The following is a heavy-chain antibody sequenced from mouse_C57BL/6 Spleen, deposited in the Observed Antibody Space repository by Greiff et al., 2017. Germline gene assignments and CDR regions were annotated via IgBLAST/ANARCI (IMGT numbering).Heavy chain of an antibody. CDR3: ARSGGLRSHAMDY. Sequence: QVQLQQSGAELVKPGASVKISCKASGYAFSSYWMNWVKQRPGQGLEWIGQIYPGDGDTNYTGKFKGKATLTADTSSSTAYMQLSSLTSEDSAVYFCARSGGLRSHAMDYWGQGTSVTVSS. CDR2: IYPGDGDT. D-gene: IGHD3-1*01. CDR1: GYAFSSYW. J-gene: IGHJ4*01. V-gene: IGHV1-80*01.